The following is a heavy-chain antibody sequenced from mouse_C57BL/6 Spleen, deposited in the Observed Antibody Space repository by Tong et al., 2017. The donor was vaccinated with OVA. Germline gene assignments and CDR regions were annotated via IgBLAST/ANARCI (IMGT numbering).Heavy chain of an antibody. J-gene: IGHJ3*01. CDR2: IDPENGDT. CDR1: GFNIKDDY. Sequence: EVQLQESGAELVRPGASVKLSCTASGFNIKDDYMHWVKQRPEQGLEWIGWIDPENGDTEYASKFQGKATITADTSSNTAYLQLSSLTSEDTAVYYCTRFPRPAWFAYWGQGTLVTVSA. CDR3: TRFPRPAWFAY. V-gene: IGHV14-4*01.